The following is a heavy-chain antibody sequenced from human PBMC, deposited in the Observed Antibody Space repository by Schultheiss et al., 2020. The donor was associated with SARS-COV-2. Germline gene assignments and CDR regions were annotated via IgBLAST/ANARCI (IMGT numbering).Heavy chain of an antibody. J-gene: IGHJ4*02. CDR1: GGSLSSGSYY. V-gene: IGHV4-61*02. CDR3: ARDWTGYYGNYFDY. CDR2: VYVNGAT. Sequence: SETLSLTCTVSGGSLSSGSYYWSWIRQPAGKGLEWLGRVYVNGATNYNPSFKSRVTISLDTAKNLFSLRLSSVTAADTAVYYCARDWTGYYGNYFDYWGQGAQVTVSS. D-gene: IGHD3/OR15-3a*01.